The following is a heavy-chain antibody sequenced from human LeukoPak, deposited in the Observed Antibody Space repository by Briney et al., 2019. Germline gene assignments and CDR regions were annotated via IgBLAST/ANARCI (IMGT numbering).Heavy chain of an antibody. CDR2: IRFDGSNK. CDR1: EFSFSSYW. Sequence: PGGSLRLSCAASEFSFSSYWMDWVRQAPGKGLEWVAFIRFDGSNKYYVDSVKGRFTISRDKSKNTLYLQMNSLRAEDTAVYYCAKDGSILYSSNWFPDYWGQGTLVTVSS. J-gene: IGHJ4*02. D-gene: IGHD6-13*01. V-gene: IGHV3-30*02. CDR3: AKDGSILYSSNWFPDY.